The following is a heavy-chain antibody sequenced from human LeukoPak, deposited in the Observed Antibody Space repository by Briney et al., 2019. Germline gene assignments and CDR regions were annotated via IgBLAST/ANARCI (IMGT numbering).Heavy chain of an antibody. CDR2: IRSKAYGGTT. D-gene: IGHD6-6*01. CDR3: TRDQASIAALRSPDY. Sequence: GGSLRLSCTASGFTFGDYAMSWVRQAPGKGLEWVGFIRSKAYGGTTEYAASVKGRFTISRDDSESIAYLQMNSLKTEDTAVYYCTRDQASIAALRSPDYWGQGTLVTVSS. CDR1: GFTFGDYA. J-gene: IGHJ4*02. V-gene: IGHV3-49*04.